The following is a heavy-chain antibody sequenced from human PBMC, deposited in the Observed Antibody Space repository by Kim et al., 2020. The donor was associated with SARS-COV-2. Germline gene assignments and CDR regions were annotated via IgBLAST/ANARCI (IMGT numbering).Heavy chain of an antibody. D-gene: IGHD6-13*01. CDR1: GFTFSSYG. J-gene: IGHJ6*03. V-gene: IGHV3-33*01. CDR3: ARCGYSSSWYPGGYYYYMDV. Sequence: GGSLRLSRAASGFTFSSYGMHWVRQAPGKGLEWVAVIWYDGSNKYYADSVKGRFTISRDNSKNTLYLQMNSLRAEDTAVYYCARCGYSSSWYPGGYYYYMDVWGKGTTVTVSS. CDR2: IWYDGSNK.